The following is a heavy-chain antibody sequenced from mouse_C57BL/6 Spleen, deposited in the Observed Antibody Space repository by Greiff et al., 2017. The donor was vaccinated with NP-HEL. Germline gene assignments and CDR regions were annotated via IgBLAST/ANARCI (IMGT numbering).Heavy chain of an antibody. Sequence: EVQLQESGPGLVKPSQSLSLTCSVTGYSITSGYYWNWIRQFPGNKLEWMGYISYDGSHNYNPSLKNRISITRDTSKNQFFLKLNSVTTEDTATYYCARARNYYGSRGYFDVWGTGTTVTVSS. D-gene: IGHD1-1*01. CDR2: ISYDGSH. J-gene: IGHJ1*03. V-gene: IGHV3-6*01. CDR1: GYSITSGYY. CDR3: ARARNYYGSRGYFDV.